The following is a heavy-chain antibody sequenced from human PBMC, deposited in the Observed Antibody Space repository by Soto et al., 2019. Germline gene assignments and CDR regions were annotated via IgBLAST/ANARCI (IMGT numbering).Heavy chain of an antibody. CDR2: INSDGSGT. J-gene: IGHJ1*01. D-gene: IGHD6-19*01. Sequence: PGGSLRLSCAASGFTFNSYAMSWVRQAPGKGLEWVSRINSDGSGTSYADSVKGRFTISRDNAKNTLYLQMNSLRAEDTAVYYGASVDLRAEYFQHWGKGTLDTVSS. CDR3: ASVDLRAEYFQH. CDR1: GFTFNSYA. V-gene: IGHV3-74*01.